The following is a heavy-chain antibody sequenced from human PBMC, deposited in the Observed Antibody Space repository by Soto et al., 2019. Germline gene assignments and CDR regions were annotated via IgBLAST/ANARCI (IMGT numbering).Heavy chain of an antibody. V-gene: IGHV5-51*01. CDR1: GYTFTNYW. Sequence: RGESLKISCMTSGYTFTNYWVGWVRQMSGKGLEWMAIIYPGDSDARYSPSFQGQVTISVDKSIRTAYLQWNSLKASDTAMYYCASLETTVSGLDYWGQGTLVTVSS. CDR3: ASLETTVSGLDY. D-gene: IGHD4-17*01. J-gene: IGHJ4*02. CDR2: IYPGDSDA.